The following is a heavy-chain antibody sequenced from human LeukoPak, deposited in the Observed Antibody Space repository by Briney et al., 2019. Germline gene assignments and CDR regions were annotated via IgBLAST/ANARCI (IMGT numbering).Heavy chain of an antibody. CDR1: GFTFSDYY. Sequence: KPGGSLRLSCAASGFTFSDYYMSWIRQAPGKGLGLVSYISSSGSTIYYADSVKGRFTISRDNAKKSLYMPMTRLRAEDTAVYYCASYCSGGSCYMGYFDYWGQRTLVTVSS. V-gene: IGHV3-11*01. J-gene: IGHJ4*02. D-gene: IGHD2-15*01. CDR2: ISSSGSTI. CDR3: ASYCSGGSCYMGYFDY.